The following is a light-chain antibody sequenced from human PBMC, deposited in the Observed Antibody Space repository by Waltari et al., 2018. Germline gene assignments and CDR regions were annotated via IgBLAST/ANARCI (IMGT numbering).Light chain of an antibody. J-gene: IGLJ3*02. CDR2: RNN. Sequence: QSVLTQPPSASGTPGQRVTISCSGRSSNIGSNYVYWYQHVPGAAPKLLIYRNNQRPSGVPARFSGSKSGTSASLAISGLRSEDEADYYCAAWDDSLSRWLLGGGTKLPVL. CDR3: AAWDDSLSRWL. V-gene: IGLV1-47*01. CDR1: SSNIGSNY.